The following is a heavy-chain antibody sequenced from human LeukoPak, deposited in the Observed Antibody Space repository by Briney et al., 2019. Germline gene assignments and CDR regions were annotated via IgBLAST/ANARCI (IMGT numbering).Heavy chain of an antibody. J-gene: IGHJ6*02. CDR1: GFTFSSYA. Sequence: GGSLRLSCAASGFTFSSYAMHWVRQAPGKGLEWVAVISYDGSNKYYADSVKGRFTISRDNSKNTLYLQMNSLRAEDTAVYYCARAMYYDSSGYSYYYYGMDVWGQGTTVTVSS. D-gene: IGHD3-22*01. CDR2: ISYDGSNK. V-gene: IGHV3-30-3*01. CDR3: ARAMYYDSSGYSYYYYGMDV.